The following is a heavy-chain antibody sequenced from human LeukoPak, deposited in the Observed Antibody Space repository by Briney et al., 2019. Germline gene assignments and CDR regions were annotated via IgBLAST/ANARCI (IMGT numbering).Heavy chain of an antibody. CDR2: IKSKTDGGTT. D-gene: IGHD6-19*01. Sequence: PGGSLRLSCAASGFTFSNAWMNWVRQAPGKGLEWVGRIKSKTDGGTTDYAAPVKGRFTISRDDSKNTLYLQMNSLRAEDTAVYYCARDARAQWLVRKATLDYWGQGTLVTVSS. J-gene: IGHJ4*02. V-gene: IGHV3-15*07. CDR3: ARDARAQWLVRKATLDY. CDR1: GFTFSNAW.